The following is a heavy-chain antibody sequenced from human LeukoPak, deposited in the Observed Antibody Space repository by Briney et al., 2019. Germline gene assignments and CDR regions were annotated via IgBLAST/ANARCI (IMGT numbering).Heavy chain of an antibody. J-gene: IGHJ5*02. V-gene: IGHV1-69*13. Sequence: GASVKVSCKASGGTFSSYAISWVRQAPGQGLEWMGGIIPIFGTANYAQKFQGRVTITADESTSTAYMELSSLRSEATAVYYCARFSYAYYYGSGSYRYNWFDPWGQGTLVTVSS. CDR3: ARFSYAYYYGSGSYRYNWFDP. D-gene: IGHD3-10*01. CDR1: GGTFSSYA. CDR2: IIPIFGTA.